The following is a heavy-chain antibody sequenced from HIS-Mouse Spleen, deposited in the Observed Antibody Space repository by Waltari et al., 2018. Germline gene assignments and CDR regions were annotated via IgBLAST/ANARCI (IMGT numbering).Heavy chain of an antibody. J-gene: IGHJ2*01. V-gene: IGHV4-39*07. Sequence: QLQLQESGPGLVKPSETLSLTCTVSGGSISSSSYYWGWIRQPPGKGLVWLGGIYYSGRNYYNPSLKSRVPISVDTSKNQFALKLSSVTAADTAVYYCAREIPYSSSWYDWYFDLWGRGTLVTVSS. CDR2: IYYSGRN. D-gene: IGHD6-13*01. CDR3: AREIPYSSSWYDWYFDL. CDR1: GGSISSSSYY.